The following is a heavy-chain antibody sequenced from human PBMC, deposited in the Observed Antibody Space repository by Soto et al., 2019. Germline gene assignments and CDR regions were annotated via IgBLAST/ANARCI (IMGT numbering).Heavy chain of an antibody. D-gene: IGHD3-10*01. V-gene: IGHV3-23*01. Sequence: PGGPLTQSCAAAVITVSCNYMSWVCQAPGEGLEWVSAISGSGGSTYYADSVKGRFTISRDSSKNTLYLQMNSLRAEDTAVYYCARVFKLLWFGELLSRGDAFDIWGQGTMVTVSS. CDR3: ARVFKLLWFGELLSRGDAFDI. CDR2: ISGSGGST. J-gene: IGHJ3*02. CDR1: VITVSCNY.